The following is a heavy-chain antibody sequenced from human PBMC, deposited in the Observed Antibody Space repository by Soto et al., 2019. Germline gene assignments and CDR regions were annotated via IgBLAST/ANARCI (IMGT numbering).Heavy chain of an antibody. CDR2: VWYDGSNK. Sequence: QVQLVESGGGVVQPGRSLRLSCAASGFTFSSYGMHWVRQAPGKGLEWVAVVWYDGSNKYYADSVKGRFTISRDNSKNTLYLQMNSLRAEDTAVYYCARDERLGYSYGSVYYGMDVWGQGTTVTVSS. CDR3: ARDERLGYSYGSVYYGMDV. D-gene: IGHD5-18*01. J-gene: IGHJ6*02. V-gene: IGHV3-33*01. CDR1: GFTFSSYG.